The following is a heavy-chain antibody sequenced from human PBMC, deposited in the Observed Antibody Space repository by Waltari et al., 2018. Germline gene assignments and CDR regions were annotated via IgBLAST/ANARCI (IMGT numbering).Heavy chain of an antibody. V-gene: IGHV4-59*01. CDR2: IYYSGST. J-gene: IGHJ5*02. CDR1: GGSLSSYY. D-gene: IGHD3-22*01. Sequence: QVQLQESGPGLVKPSETLSLTSTVSGGSLSSYYWRWIRQPPGKGLEWIGYIYYSGSTNYNPSLKSRVTISVDTSKNQFSLKLSSVTAADTAVYYCARDSSSAGNWFDPWGQGTLVTVSS. CDR3: ARDSSSAGNWFDP.